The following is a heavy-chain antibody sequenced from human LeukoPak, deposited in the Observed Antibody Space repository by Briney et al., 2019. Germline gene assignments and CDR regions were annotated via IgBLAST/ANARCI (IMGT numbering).Heavy chain of an antibody. CDR3: ARDGNSGSYYVDY. CDR1: GFTFSSYA. V-gene: IGHV3-30-3*01. J-gene: IGHJ4*02. CDR2: ISYDGSNK. D-gene: IGHD1-26*01. Sequence: GGSLRLSCAASGFTFSSYAMHWVRQAPGKGLEWVAVISYDGSNKYYADSVKGRFTISRDNSKNTLCLQMNSLRSEDTAVYYCARDGNSGSYYVDYWGQGTLVTVSS.